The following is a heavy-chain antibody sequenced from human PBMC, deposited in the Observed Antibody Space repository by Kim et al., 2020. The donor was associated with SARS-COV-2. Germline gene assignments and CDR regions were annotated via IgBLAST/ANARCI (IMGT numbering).Heavy chain of an antibody. Sequence: GGSLRLSCAASGFIVSSNYMSWVRQAPGKGLEWVSVIYSGGSTYYADSVKGRFTISRDNSKNMLYLQMNSLRAGDTAVYYCARDATDYGDYWSGYYYGMDVWGQGTTVTVSS. CDR1: GFIVSSNY. V-gene: IGHV3-66*01. CDR2: IYSGGST. CDR3: ARDATDYGDYWSGYYYGMDV. J-gene: IGHJ6*02. D-gene: IGHD4-17*01.